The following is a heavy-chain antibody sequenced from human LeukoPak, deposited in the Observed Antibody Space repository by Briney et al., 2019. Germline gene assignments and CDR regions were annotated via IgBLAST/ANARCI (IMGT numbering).Heavy chain of an antibody. CDR2: IQHSGNT. CDR1: GGSVSSDNW. V-gene: IGHV4-4*02. CDR3: AKAGVWLPAV. J-gene: IGHJ4*02. D-gene: IGHD3-9*01. Sequence: SETLSLTCAVSGGSVSSDNWGSWVRQPPGQGLEWIGEIQHSGNTNYSPSLKSRVTISLDKSRNQFSLKLNSVTAADTAVYYCAKAGVWLPAVWGQGTLVTVSS.